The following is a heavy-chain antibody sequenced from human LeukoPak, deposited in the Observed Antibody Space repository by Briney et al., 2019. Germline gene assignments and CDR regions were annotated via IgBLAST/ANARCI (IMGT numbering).Heavy chain of an antibody. CDR3: AKGDDSSGYSSPTD. CDR2: ISWNSGSI. D-gene: IGHD3-22*01. Sequence: GGSLRLSCAASGFTFDDYAMHWVRQAPGKGLEWVSSISWNSGSIGYPDSVKGRFTISRDNAKNSLYLQMNSLRVEDTALYYCAKGDDSSGYSSPTDWGQGTLVTVSP. V-gene: IGHV3-9*01. CDR1: GFTFDDYA. J-gene: IGHJ4*02.